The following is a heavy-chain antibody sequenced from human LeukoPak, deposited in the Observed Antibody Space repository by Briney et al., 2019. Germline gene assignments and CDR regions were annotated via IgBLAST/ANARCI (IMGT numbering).Heavy chain of an antibody. V-gene: IGHV3-30*04. Sequence: PGGSLRLSCAASGFTFSSYAMDWVRQAPGKGLEWVAVISYDGSNKYYADSVKGRFTISRDNSKNTLYLQMNSLRAEDTAVYYCARARDSYYDSSGLFDYWGQGTLVTVSS. CDR3: ARARDSYYDSSGLFDY. CDR2: ISYDGSNK. D-gene: IGHD3-22*01. J-gene: IGHJ4*02. CDR1: GFTFSSYA.